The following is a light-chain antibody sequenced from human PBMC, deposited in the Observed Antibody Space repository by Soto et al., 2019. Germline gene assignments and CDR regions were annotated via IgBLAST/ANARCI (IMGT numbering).Light chain of an antibody. CDR1: QGISSF. CDR2: TAI. CDR3: QQVNSFPLT. V-gene: IGKV1-9*01. J-gene: IGKJ3*01. Sequence: DIQLTQSPSFLSASLGDRVTITFRASQGISSFLAWYQQKRGKAPRLLIYTAISLQSGVPSRFSGSGSETEFTLTISSLQPEDFATYYCQQVNSFPLTFGPGTKVDI.